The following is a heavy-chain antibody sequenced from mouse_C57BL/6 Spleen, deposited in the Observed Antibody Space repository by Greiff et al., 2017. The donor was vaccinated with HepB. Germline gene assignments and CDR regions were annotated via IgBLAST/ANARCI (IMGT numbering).Heavy chain of an antibody. CDR3: TTWLPPVY. J-gene: IGHJ2*01. Sequence: EVKLMESGAELVRPGASVKLSCTASGFNIKDDYMHWVKQRPEQGLEWIGWIDPENGDTEYASKFQGKATITADTSSNTAYLQLSSLTSEDTAVYYCTTWLPPVYWGQGTTLTVSS. CDR2: IDPENGDT. V-gene: IGHV14-4*01. D-gene: IGHD2-2*01. CDR1: GFNIKDDY.